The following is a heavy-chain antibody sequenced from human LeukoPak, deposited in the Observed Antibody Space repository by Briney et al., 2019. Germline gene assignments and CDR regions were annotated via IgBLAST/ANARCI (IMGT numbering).Heavy chain of an antibody. CDR1: GFTFSSYA. D-gene: IGHD3-10*01. CDR3: AKSSRGYYYYYMGV. CDR2: ISGSGGST. J-gene: IGHJ6*03. Sequence: PGGSLRLSCAASGFTFSSYAMSWVRQAPGKGLEWVSAISGSGGSTYYADSVKGRFTISRDNSKNTLYLQMNSLRAEDTAVYYCAKSSRGYYYYYMGVWGKGTSVTVSS. V-gene: IGHV3-23*01.